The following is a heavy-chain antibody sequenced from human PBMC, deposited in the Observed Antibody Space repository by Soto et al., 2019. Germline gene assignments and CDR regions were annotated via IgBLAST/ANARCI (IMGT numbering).Heavy chain of an antibody. D-gene: IGHD6-6*01. J-gene: IGHJ6*03. CDR1: GYTFINYY. V-gene: IGHV1-46*01. CDR2: INPNGGST. CDR3: VRATAARQRDYSDHYYLHL. Sequence: QVQLVQSGAEVKKPGASVKVSCKASGYTFINYYIHWVRQAPGQGLEWMGVINPNGGSTVYAQKFQGRVTLTRDTSTSTVYVELSNLRSDDTAVYFCVRATAARQRDYSDHYYLHLWGKGTTVTVSS.